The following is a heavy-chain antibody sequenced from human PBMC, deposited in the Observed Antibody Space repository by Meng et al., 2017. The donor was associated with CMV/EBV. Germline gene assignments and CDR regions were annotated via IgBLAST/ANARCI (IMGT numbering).Heavy chain of an antibody. J-gene: IGHJ4*02. CDR3: VRGGLYYYDSSGHFDY. CDR1: GGSISSYY. CDR2: IYTSGST. D-gene: IGHD3-22*01. V-gene: IGHV4-4*07. Sequence: QVQLRQAGPGLLKPSGTLSLTCTVSGGSISSYYWSWIRQPAGKGLEWIGRIYTSGSTNYNPSLKSRVTMSVDTSKNQFSLKLSSVTAADTAVYYCVRGGLYYYDSSGHFDYWGQGTLVTVSS.